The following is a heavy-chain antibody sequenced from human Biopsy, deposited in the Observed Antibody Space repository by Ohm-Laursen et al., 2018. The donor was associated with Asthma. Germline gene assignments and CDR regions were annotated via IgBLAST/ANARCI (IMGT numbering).Heavy chain of an antibody. CDR3: AKRRGYSGHDNDY. CDR1: GFMFRSFG. V-gene: IGHV3-30*18. CDR2: ISYDGNHK. J-gene: IGHJ4*02. D-gene: IGHD5-12*01. Sequence: LSLTRAVSGFMFRSFGMHWVRQAPGKGLEWVAVISYDGNHKFYEDSVKGRFTISRDNSKNTLYLQMNSLRTEDTAVYYCAKRRGYSGHDNDYWGQGTLVIVSS.